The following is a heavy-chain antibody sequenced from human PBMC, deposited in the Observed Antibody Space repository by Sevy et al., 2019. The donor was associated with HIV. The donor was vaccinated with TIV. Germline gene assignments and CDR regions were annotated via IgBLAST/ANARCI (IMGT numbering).Heavy chain of an antibody. V-gene: IGHV3-23*01. CDR1: GFIFSSYA. D-gene: IGHD4-17*01. J-gene: IGHJ4*02. Sequence: GALRLSCAASGFIFSSYAMSWVRQAPGKGLEWVSGISGSGNSTYYADSVKGRFTISRDNSKNTLYLQMNSLRAEDAAVYYCAKNSRAAVTTGLYYWGQGTLVTVSS. CDR2: ISGSGNST. CDR3: AKNSRAAVTTGLYY.